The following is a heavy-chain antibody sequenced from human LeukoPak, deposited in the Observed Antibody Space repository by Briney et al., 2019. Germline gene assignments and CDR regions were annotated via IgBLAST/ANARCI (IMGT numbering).Heavy chain of an antibody. CDR3: AKRGAYCGGDCYSEFDY. J-gene: IGHJ4*02. V-gene: IGHV3-30*18. Sequence: GGSLRLSCAAPGFTFSSYGMHWVRQAPGKGLEWVAVISYDGSNKYYTDSVKGRFTISRDNSKNTLYLQMNSLRAEDTAVYYCAKRGAYCGGDCYSEFDYWGQGTLVTVSS. CDR2: ISYDGSNK. D-gene: IGHD2-21*02. CDR1: GFTFSSYG.